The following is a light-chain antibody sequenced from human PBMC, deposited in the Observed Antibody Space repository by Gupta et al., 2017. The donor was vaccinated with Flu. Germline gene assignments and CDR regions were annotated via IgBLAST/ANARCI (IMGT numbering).Light chain of an antibody. Sequence: SYELTQPPSVSVSPGQTVRITCSGDALSKQFAYWYQQRSGQAPLLVLYKDTERPSGIPERFSGSSSGTTVTLTISGVQAADEAAYYCQSADTTGAVVFGGGTKLTVL. J-gene: IGLJ2*01. CDR1: ALSKQF. CDR2: KDT. V-gene: IGLV3-25*02. CDR3: QSADTTGAVV.